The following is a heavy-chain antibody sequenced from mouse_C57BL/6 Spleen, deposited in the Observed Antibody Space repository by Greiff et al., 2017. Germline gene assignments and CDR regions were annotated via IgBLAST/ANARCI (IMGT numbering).Heavy chain of an antibody. CDR2: IDPSDSYT. CDR3: ALFITTVEAWFAY. CDR1: GYTFTSYW. V-gene: IGHV1-59*01. Sequence: QVQLQQPGAELVRPGTSVKLSCKASGYTFTSYWMHWVKQRPGQGLEWIGVIDPSDSYTNYNQKFKGKATLTVDTSSSTAYMQLSSLTSEDSAVYYCALFITTVEAWFAYWGQGTLVTVSA. J-gene: IGHJ3*01. D-gene: IGHD1-1*01.